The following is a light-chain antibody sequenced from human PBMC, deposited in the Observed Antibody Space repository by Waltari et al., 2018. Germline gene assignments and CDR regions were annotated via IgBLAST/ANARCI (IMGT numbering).Light chain of an antibody. V-gene: IGLV3-25*03. Sequence: SYELTQPPSVSVSTGQTARITCSGDALPKQYAYWYQQKPGHAPVLVRYKDCERLSGIPERFSGSSSGKTVTLTISGVQAEDEADYYCQSADSSGTYRVFGGGTKLTVL. J-gene: IGLJ2*01. CDR2: KDC. CDR3: QSADSSGTYRV. CDR1: ALPKQY.